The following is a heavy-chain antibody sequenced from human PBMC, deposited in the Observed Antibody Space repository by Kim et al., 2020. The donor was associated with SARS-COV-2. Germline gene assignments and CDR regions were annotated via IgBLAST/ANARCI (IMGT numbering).Heavy chain of an antibody. D-gene: IGHD2-2*01. J-gene: IGHJ4*02. CDR3: AREAVPAAIDY. Sequence: NYNPSLKSRVTMSVDTPKNQFSLKLSSVTAADTAVYYCAREAVPAAIDYWGQGTLVTVSS. V-gene: IGHV4-4*07.